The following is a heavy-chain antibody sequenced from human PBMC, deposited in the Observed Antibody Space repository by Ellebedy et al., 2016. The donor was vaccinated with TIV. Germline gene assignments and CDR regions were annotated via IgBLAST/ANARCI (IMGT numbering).Heavy chain of an antibody. Sequence: ASVKVSCKASGNDSTSDLIAWVRLMPGRGLEWMGLIYPGDSPIAYRPSFQGQVTISADKSISTAYLQWSSLKASDTAMYYCASLDCSGGSCYLDYWGQGTLVTVSS. D-gene: IGHD2-15*01. J-gene: IGHJ4*02. V-gene: IGHV5-51*01. CDR2: IYPGDSPI. CDR1: GNDSTSDL. CDR3: ASLDCSGGSCYLDY.